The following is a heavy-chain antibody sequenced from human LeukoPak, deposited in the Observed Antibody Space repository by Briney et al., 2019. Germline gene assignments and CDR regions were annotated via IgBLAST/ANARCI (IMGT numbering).Heavy chain of an antibody. D-gene: IGHD3-16*01. CDR3: AKPMFGGVTPNYYYYMDV. CDR2: ISYDGSNK. V-gene: IGHV3-30*18. Sequence: PGGSLRLSCAASGFTFSSYCMHWVRQAPGKGVEWVAVISYDGSNKYYADSVKGRFNISRDNSKNTLYLQMNSLSAEDTAVSSCAKPMFGGVTPNYYYYMDVWGKGTTVSVSS. CDR1: GFTFSSYC. J-gene: IGHJ6*03.